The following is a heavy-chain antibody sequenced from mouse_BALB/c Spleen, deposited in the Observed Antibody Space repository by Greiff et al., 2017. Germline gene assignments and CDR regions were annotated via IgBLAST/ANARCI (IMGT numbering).Heavy chain of an antibody. Sequence: VQRVESGPGLVAPSQSLSITCTVSGFSLTSYGVHWVRQPPGKGLEWLGVIWAGGSTNYNSALMSRLSISKDNSKSQVFLKMNSLQTDDTAMYYCATSHRFYAMDYWGQGTSVTVSS. CDR2: IWAGGST. V-gene: IGHV2-9*02. CDR3: ATSHRFYAMDY. CDR1: GFSLTSYG. J-gene: IGHJ4*01. D-gene: IGHD2-14*01.